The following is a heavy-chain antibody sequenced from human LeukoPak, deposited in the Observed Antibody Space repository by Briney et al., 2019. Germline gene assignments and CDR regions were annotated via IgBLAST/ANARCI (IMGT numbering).Heavy chain of an antibody. CDR1: GFAFSNHA. Sequence: GGSQRLSCEASGFAFSNHAMTWVGQAPGEGLQWVSTISDTGKTTFYRDTVRGRFTISRDISNNTLYLQMDGLRADDTAVYYCARGGAYDYGVLDAWGQGTLVSVSS. CDR2: ISDTGKTT. CDR3: ARGGAYDYGVLDA. V-gene: IGHV3-23*01. J-gene: IGHJ5*01. D-gene: IGHD4/OR15-4a*01.